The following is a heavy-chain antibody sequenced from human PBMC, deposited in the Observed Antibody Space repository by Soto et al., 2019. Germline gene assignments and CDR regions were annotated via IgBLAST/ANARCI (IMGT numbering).Heavy chain of an antibody. CDR3: ERGRITMIVVASGYLDY. CDR1: GSSFSGYY. Sequence: SETLSLPCSVYGSSFSGYYWSWIRQPPGKGLEWTGEINHSGSTNYNPSLKSRVTISVDTSKNQFSLKLSSVTAADTAVYYCERGRITMIVVASGYLDYWRQETLVTVSS. CDR2: INHSGST. V-gene: IGHV4-34*01. J-gene: IGHJ4*02. D-gene: IGHD3-22*01.